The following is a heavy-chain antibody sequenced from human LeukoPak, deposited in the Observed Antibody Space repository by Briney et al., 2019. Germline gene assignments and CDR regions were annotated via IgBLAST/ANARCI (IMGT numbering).Heavy chain of an antibody. D-gene: IGHD4-11*01. J-gene: IGHJ4*02. V-gene: IGHV3-7*01. CDR3: AKDGGTTNFDY. CDR2: IKQDGSEK. Sequence: GGSLRLSCAASGFTFSSYWMTWVRQAPGKGLEWVANIKQDGSEKYYVDSVKGRFTISRDNAKNSLSLQMNSLRAEDTAVYYCAKDGGTTNFDYWGQGTLVTVSS. CDR1: GFTFSSYW.